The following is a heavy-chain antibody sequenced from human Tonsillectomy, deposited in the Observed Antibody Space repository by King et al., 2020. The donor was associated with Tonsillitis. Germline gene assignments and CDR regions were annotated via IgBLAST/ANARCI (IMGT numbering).Heavy chain of an antibody. J-gene: IGHJ4*02. CDR2: IYYSGST. D-gene: IGHD3-22*01. V-gene: IGHV4-59*01. CDR3: ARGGEFWYDSSGYYLDY. Sequence: QLQESGPGLVKPSETLSLTCTVSGGSISSYYWSWIRQPPGKGLEWIGYIYYSGSTNYNPSLKSRVNISVDTSKNQFSLKLSSVTAADTAVYYCARGGEFWYDSSGYYLDYWGQGTLVTVSS. CDR1: GGSISSYY.